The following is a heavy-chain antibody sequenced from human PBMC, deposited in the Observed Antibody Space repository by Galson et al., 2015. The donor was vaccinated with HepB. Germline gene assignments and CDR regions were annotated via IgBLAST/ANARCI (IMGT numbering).Heavy chain of an antibody. V-gene: IGHV3-73*01. CDR1: GVTFSGSA. CDR3: SRLGDLSGYSSR. CDR2: IRSKAYNYAT. D-gene: IGHD6-13*01. Sequence: SLRLSGAGSGVTFSGSAIHWVRQASGKGPEWVGLIRSKAYNYATFYIPSLKRRFTISRDDSKNMAYLYIKSLKTEDTAMYFCSRLGDLSGYSSRWGQGTLVTVSA. J-gene: IGHJ4*02.